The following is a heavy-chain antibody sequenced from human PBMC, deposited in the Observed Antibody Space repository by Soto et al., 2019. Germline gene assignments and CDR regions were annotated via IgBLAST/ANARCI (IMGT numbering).Heavy chain of an antibody. V-gene: IGHV3-30*03. J-gene: IGHJ6*02. Sequence: GGSLRLSCAASGFTFSSYGMHWVRQAPGKGLEWVAVISYDGSNKYYADSVKGRFTISRDNSKNTLYLQMNSLRAEDTAVYYCAIDLRGSGTAMATRYYYYGMDVWGQGTTVTVSS. CDR1: GFTFSSYG. CDR2: ISYDGSNK. CDR3: AIDLRGSGTAMATRYYYYGMDV. D-gene: IGHD5-18*01.